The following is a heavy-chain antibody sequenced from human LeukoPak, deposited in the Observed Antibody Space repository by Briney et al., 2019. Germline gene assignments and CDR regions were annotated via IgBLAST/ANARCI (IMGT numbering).Heavy chain of an antibody. V-gene: IGHV3-23*01. CDR3: AKEVTPGALLYGPFDY. Sequence: GFLRLFCAGPEFNLSNYCMNLVRPASGEGPEWGSAISASGGGTYYADSVKGRFTISRDNSRNTLYLEMNSLRAEDTAIYYCAKEVTPGALLYGPFDYWGQGTLVTVSS. CDR2: ISASGGGT. D-gene: IGHD4-23*01. J-gene: IGHJ4*02. CDR1: EFNLSNYC.